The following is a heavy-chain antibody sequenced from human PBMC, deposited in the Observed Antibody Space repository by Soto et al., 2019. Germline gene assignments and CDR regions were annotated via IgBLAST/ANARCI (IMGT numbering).Heavy chain of an antibody. D-gene: IGHD2-21*02. V-gene: IGHV4-31*03. CDR1: GGSISSGGYY. Sequence: SETLSLTCTVSGGSISSGGYYWSWIRQHPGKGLEWIGYIYYSGSTYYNPSLKSRVTISVDTSKNQFSLKLSSVTAADTAVYYCARTAQCGGDCYWDDYWGQGTLVTVSS. CDR3: ARTAQCGGDCYWDDY. J-gene: IGHJ4*02. CDR2: IYYSGST.